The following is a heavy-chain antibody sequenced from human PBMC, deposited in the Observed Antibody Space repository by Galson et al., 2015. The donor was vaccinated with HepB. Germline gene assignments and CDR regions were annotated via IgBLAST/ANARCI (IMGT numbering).Heavy chain of an antibody. Sequence: SLRPSCAASGFTFSISAMHWVRQAPGPGLEWVARISFDGKADVYADSVKGRFTISRDNSRYTLYLQMNSLTVEDTAVHYRAQEDWDVTGRSAVFWGQGTLVTVSS. V-gene: IGHV3-30*18. CDR2: ISFDGKAD. J-gene: IGHJ4*02. D-gene: IGHD1-20*01. CDR3: AQEDWDVTGRSAVF. CDR1: GFTFSISA.